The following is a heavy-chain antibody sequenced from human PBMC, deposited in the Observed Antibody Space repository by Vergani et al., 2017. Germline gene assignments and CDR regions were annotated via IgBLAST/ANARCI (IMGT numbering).Heavy chain of an antibody. V-gene: IGHV1-8*02. D-gene: IGHD4-23*01. J-gene: IGHJ6*03. CDR1: GGTFSSYA. CDR2: MNPNSGNT. Sequence: QVQLVQSGAEVKKPGSSVKVSCKASGGTFSSYAISWVRQATGQGLEWMGWMNPNSGNTGYAQKFQGRVTMTRNTSISAAYMELSSLRSEDAAVYYCARAPAGNHYYYYMDVWGKGP. CDR3: ARAPAGNHYYYYMDV.